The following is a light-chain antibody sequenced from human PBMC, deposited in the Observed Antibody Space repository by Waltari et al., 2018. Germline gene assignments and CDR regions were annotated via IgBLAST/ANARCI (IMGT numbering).Light chain of an antibody. V-gene: IGKV4-1*01. J-gene: IGKJ3*01. Sequence: IVMTKSPESLGVSLGERATIICKSSQSVFSSPYSKNYLAWYQQKPGQPPKLLISWASTRESWVPDRFSGGGSGTDVTLTISSLQAEDVAVYYCQQYYTAPVTFGPGTKVDIK. CDR1: QSVFSSPYSKNY. CDR2: WAS. CDR3: QQYYTAPVT.